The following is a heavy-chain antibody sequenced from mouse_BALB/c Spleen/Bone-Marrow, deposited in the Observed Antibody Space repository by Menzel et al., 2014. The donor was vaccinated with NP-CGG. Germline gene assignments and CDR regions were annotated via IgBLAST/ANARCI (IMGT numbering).Heavy chain of an antibody. J-gene: IGHJ4*01. CDR3: ARGRTRGYTMDY. Sequence: DVKLVESGGGLVKPGGSLKLSCAASGFTFSSYAMSWVRQTPEKRLEWVASISSGGSTYYPDSVKGRFTISRDNARNILYLQMSSLRSEDTAMYYCARGRTRGYTMDYWGQGTSVTVSS. CDR2: ISSGGST. V-gene: IGHV5-6-5*01. CDR1: GFTFSSYA.